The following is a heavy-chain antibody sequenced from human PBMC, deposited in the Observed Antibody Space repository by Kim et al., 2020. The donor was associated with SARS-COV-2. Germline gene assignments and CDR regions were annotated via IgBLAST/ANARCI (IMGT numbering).Heavy chain of an antibody. V-gene: IGHV2-5*02. J-gene: IGHJ4*02. CDR2: IFWDDDK. D-gene: IGHD3-10*01. CDR1: GFSLSTSGVA. CDR3: AHINSYGSGSYYYIDY. Sequence: SGPTLVKPTQTLTLTCTFSGFSLSTSGVAVGWIRQPPGKALEWLALIFWDDDKRFIPSLKSRLTITKNTSKNQVVLRMTNMDPVDTATYLCAHINSYGSGSYYYIDYWGQGTLVTVSS.